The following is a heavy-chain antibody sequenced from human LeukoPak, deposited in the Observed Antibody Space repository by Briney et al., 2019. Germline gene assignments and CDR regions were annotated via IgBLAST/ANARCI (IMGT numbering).Heavy chain of an antibody. J-gene: IGHJ4*02. D-gene: IGHD2-2*01. Sequence: GGSLRLSCAASEFIFNTYWMHWVRQAPGKGLVWVSRINSDGGSTTYADSVKGRFTISRDNAKNMLYLQMNSLRAEDTAVYYCGRDSVTVAPAAPDYWGQGTQVTVSS. CDR1: EFIFNTYW. CDR3: GRDSVTVAPAAPDY. CDR2: INSDGGST. V-gene: IGHV3-74*01.